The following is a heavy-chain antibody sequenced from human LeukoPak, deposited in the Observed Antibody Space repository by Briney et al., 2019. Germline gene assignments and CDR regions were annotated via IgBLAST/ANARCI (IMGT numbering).Heavy chain of an antibody. CDR1: GGSISSSSYY. CDR3: ARSSGAFDY. Sequence: SETLSLTCTVSGGSISSSSYYWGWIRQPPGKGLEWIGGIYYSGSTYYNPSLKSRVTISVDTSKNQFSLKLSSVTAADTAVYYCARSSGAFDYWGQGTLVTVSS. CDR2: IYYSGST. J-gene: IGHJ4*02. D-gene: IGHD3-10*01. V-gene: IGHV4-39*01.